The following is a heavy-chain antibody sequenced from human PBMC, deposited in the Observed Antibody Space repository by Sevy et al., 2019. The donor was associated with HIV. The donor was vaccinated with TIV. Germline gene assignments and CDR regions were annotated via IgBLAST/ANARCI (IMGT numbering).Heavy chain of an antibody. Sequence: GESLKISCKGSGYSFTSYWIGWVRQMPGKGLEWIGIIYPGDSDTRYSPYFQGQVSISADTSISTACLQWSSLKASDTAMYYSARLSDPGGRAVDAFDFWGQGTLVTVSS. CDR2: IYPGDSDT. CDR1: GYSFTSYW. D-gene: IGHD3-10*01. CDR3: ARLSDPGGRAVDAFDF. V-gene: IGHV5-51*01. J-gene: IGHJ3*01.